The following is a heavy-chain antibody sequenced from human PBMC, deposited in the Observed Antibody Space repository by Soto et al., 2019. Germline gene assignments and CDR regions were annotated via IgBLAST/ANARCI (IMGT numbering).Heavy chain of an antibody. Sequence: GGSLRLSCAASGFTFSSYAIGWVRRAPGEGLEWVSTISGSGGSTYYADSVKGRFTISRDNSKNTLYLQMNSLRAEDAAVYYCAKDHSYHYGSSGSGGRGTLVTVSS. J-gene: IGHJ4*02. CDR3: AKDHSYHYGSSGS. D-gene: IGHD3-22*01. CDR1: GFTFSSYA. CDR2: ISGSGGST. V-gene: IGHV3-23*01.